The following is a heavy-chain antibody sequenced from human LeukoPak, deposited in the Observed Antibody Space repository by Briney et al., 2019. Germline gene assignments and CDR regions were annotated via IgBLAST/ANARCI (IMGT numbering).Heavy chain of an antibody. J-gene: IGHJ4*02. Sequence: ASVKVSCKASGYTFTSYGISWVRQAPGQPLEWIGWISAYNGNTNYAQKLQGRVTMTTDTSTSTAYMELRSLRSDDTAVYYCARGPKRAVVPAARLFDYWGQGTLVTVSS. V-gene: IGHV1-18*01. CDR3: ARGPKRAVVPAARLFDY. D-gene: IGHD2-2*01. CDR2: ISAYNGNT. CDR1: GYTFTSYG.